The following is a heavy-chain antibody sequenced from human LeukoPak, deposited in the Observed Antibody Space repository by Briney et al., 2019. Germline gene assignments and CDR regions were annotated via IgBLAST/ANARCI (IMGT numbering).Heavy chain of an antibody. CDR2: INYSGST. V-gene: IGHV4-59*01. Sequence: PSETLSLTCTVSGDSISSYYWSWIRQPPGKGLEWIGYINYSGSTNYNPSLKSRVTISVDTSKNQFSLKLSSVTAADTAVYYCARAQLNLLVDFGMDVWGQGTTVTVSS. CDR3: ARAQLNLLVDFGMDV. J-gene: IGHJ6*02. CDR1: GDSISSYY. D-gene: IGHD1-1*01.